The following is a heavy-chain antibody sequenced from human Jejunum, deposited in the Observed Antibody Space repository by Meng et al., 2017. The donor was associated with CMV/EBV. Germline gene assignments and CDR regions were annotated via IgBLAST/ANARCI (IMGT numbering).Heavy chain of an antibody. J-gene: IGHJ4*02. V-gene: IGHV3-11*01. CDR1: GFTFSGLS. CDR3: ARDRYTSGWDPFDY. Sequence: SGFTFSGLSLMWIRQAPGEGVEWVAYISSSGAIVFYADSVKGRFTISRDNTKDSVYLQMNNLRVQDTAVYFCARDRYTSGWDPFDYWGQGTLVTVSS. CDR2: ISSSGAIV. D-gene: IGHD6-19*01.